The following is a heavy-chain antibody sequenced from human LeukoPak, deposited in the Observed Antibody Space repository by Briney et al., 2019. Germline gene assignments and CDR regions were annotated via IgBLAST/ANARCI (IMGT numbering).Heavy chain of an antibody. CDR3: ARADTDSGAYYRYWFFDL. Sequence: SQTLSLTCMVSGGSISSGDYYWTWIRQPPGKGLEWIGYIYYSGSTYYNPSLKSRVTISVDTSANQFSLRLSSVTAADTAVYYCARADTDSGAYYRYWFFDLWGRGTLITVSS. D-gene: IGHD3-22*01. V-gene: IGHV4-30-4*01. J-gene: IGHJ2*01. CDR2: IYYSGST. CDR1: GGSISSGDYY.